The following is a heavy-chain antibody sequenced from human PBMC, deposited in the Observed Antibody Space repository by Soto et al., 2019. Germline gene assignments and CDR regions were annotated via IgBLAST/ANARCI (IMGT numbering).Heavy chain of an antibody. Sequence: QVQLVQSVTEVKKPGASVRVSCKSSGYSFTSYGINWVRQAPGQGLEWMGWISTYNGDTNYAQKFQGRVTMTTDTSTTTTYRELRRLTSDDTAVYFCARGDSTGSPRGWFDPWGQGTVVTVSS. D-gene: IGHD6-19*01. CDR3: ARGDSTGSPRGWFDP. CDR2: ISTYNGDT. J-gene: IGHJ5*02. V-gene: IGHV1-18*04. CDR1: GYSFTSYG.